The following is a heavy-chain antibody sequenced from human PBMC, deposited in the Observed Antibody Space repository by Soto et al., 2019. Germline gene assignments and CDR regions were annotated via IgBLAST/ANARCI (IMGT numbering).Heavy chain of an antibody. CDR3: ARWGTTGGLDV. D-gene: IGHD3-16*01. J-gene: IGHJ1*01. CDR2: TSYDGSNK. V-gene: IGHV3-33*05. CDR1: GFTFRSYV. Sequence: QVQLVESGGGVVQPGTSLRLSCVGSGFTFRSYVIHWVRQAPGKGLEWVALTSYDGSNKDYGDSVKGRFTISRDNSRNTVDLQRDSLRREDTALYDCARWGTTGGLDVWGQGTLVSVSS.